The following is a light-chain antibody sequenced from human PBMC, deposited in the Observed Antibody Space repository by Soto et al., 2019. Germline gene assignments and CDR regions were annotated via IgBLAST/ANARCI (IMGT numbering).Light chain of an antibody. CDR3: QQYNNWSWA. CDR1: QSVISR. V-gene: IGKV3-15*01. J-gene: IGKJ1*01. CDR2: GAS. Sequence: TYSPATQSESPGARPTLSYRASQSVISRLAWYQQKPGQAPRLLIYGASTRATGVPARFSGSGSGTEFTLTISSLQSEDCAVYYCQQYNNWSWAFGQGTKVDI.